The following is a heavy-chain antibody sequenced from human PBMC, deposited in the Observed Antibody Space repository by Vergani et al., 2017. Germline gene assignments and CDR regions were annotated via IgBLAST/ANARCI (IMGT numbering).Heavy chain of an antibody. CDR1: GFTFSSYA. V-gene: IGHV3-30*01. CDR2: ISYDGSNK. D-gene: IGHD1-26*01. J-gene: IGHJ6*02. Sequence: QVQLVESGGGVVQPGRSLRLSCAASGFTFSSYAMHWVRQAPGKGLEWVAVISYDGSNKYYADSVKGRFTISRDNSKNTLYLQMNSLRAEDTAVYYCARDGVGASLNYYYYGMDVWGQGP. CDR3: ARDGVGASLNYYYYGMDV.